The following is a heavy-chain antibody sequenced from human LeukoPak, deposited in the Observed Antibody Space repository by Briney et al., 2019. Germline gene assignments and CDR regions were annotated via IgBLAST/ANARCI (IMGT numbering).Heavy chain of an antibody. CDR2: VNHSGST. J-gene: IGHJ4*02. V-gene: IGHV4-34*01. CDR1: GGSFSGYY. D-gene: IGHD3-9*01. Sequence: SETLSLTCAVYGGSFSGYYWSWIRQPPGKGLEWIGEVNHSGSTNNNPSLKSRVTISVDTSKNQFSLKLSSVTAADTAVYYCAREKPYYDILTGYYWGLYIDYWGQGTLVTVSS. CDR3: AREKPYYDILTGYYWGLYIDY.